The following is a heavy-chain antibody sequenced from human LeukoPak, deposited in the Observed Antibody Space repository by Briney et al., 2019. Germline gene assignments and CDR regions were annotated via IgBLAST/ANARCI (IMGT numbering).Heavy chain of an antibody. V-gene: IGHV3-23*01. Sequence: GGSLRLSCAASGFTFSSYAMSWVRQAPGKGLEWVSAISGSGGSTYYADSVKGRFTISRDNSKNTLYLQMNSLRAEDTAVYYCAKDRSVYGSGSYYRWFDSWGQGTLVTVSS. CDR3: AKDRSVYGSGSYYRWFDS. J-gene: IGHJ5*01. D-gene: IGHD3-10*01. CDR1: GFTFSSYA. CDR2: ISGSGGST.